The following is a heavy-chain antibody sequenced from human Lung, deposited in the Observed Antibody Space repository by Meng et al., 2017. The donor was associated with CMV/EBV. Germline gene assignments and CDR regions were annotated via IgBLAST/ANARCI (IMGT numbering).Heavy chain of an antibody. CDR1: GFTFSAFS. V-gene: IGHV3-21*01. Sequence: GGSXRLFCAASGFTFSAFSMNWVRQAPGKGLEWVSSISTTSTYIYYADSVKGRFTISRDNAKNSLYLHMNSLRVEDTAVYYCAGFGVTITNGLDVWGQGXTVTVSS. D-gene: IGHD3-3*01. CDR3: AGFGVTITNGLDV. J-gene: IGHJ6*02. CDR2: ISTTSTYI.